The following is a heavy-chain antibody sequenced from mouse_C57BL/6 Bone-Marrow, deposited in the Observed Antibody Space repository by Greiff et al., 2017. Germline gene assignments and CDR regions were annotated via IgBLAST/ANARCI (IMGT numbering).Heavy chain of an antibody. CDR3: ARGFITTVVGDFDV. CDR2: IYPGSGNT. D-gene: IGHD1-1*01. Sequence: QVQLKQSGAELVRPGASVKLSCKASGYTFTDYYINWVQQRPGQGLEWIARIYPGSGNTYYNEKFKGKATLTAEKSSSTAYMQLSSLTSEDSAVYVCARGFITTVVGDFDVWGTGTTVTVSS. V-gene: IGHV1-76*01. J-gene: IGHJ1*03. CDR1: GYTFTDYY.